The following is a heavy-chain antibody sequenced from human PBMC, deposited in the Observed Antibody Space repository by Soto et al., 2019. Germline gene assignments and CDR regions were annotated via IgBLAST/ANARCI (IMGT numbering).Heavy chain of an antibody. D-gene: IGHD1-7*01. CDR3: AREGLTGTIGLYYYYGLDV. Sequence: QVQLQESGPGLVKPSETLSLTCTVSGGSISSYYWSWIRQPPGKGLEWIGYIYYSGSTNYNPSLRSPATXAXDXXKNHCALEPSSVTAADPAAYYWAREGLTGTIGLYYYYGLDVWGQGTTVTVSS. J-gene: IGHJ6*01. V-gene: IGHV4-59*01. CDR1: GGSISSYY. CDR2: IYYSGST.